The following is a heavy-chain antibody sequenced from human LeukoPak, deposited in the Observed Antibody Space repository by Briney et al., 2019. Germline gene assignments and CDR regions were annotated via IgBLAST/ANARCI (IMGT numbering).Heavy chain of an antibody. D-gene: IGHD2-8*02. V-gene: IGHV1-8*03. CDR1: GYTFTSYD. Sequence: ASVKVSCKASGYTFTSYDINWVRQATGQGLEWMGWMNPNSGNTGYAQKFQGRVTITRNTSISTAYMELSSLRSEDTAVYYCAGKHVGYGFAGNAFDIWGQGTMVTVSS. CDR3: AGKHVGYGFAGNAFDI. CDR2: MNPNSGNT. J-gene: IGHJ3*02.